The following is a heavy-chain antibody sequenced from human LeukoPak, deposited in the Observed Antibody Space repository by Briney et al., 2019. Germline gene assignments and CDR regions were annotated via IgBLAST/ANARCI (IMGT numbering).Heavy chain of an antibody. CDR2: IYYSGST. D-gene: IGHD5-24*01. CDR3: ARGGPRVEMGH. Sequence: LEXIGYIYYSGSTNYNPSLKSRVTISVDTSKNQFSLKLSSVTAADTAVYYCARGGPRVEMGHWGQGTLVTVSS. V-gene: IGHV4-59*09. J-gene: IGHJ4*02.